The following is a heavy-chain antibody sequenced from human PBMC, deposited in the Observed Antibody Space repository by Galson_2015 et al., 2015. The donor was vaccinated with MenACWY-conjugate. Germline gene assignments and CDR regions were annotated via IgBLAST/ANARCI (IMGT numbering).Heavy chain of an antibody. J-gene: IGHJ6*02. D-gene: IGHD1-26*01. CDR3: ARHPPGGRGMDV. CDR2: ISPGDSNT. CDR1: GYYFTSYR. Sequence: QSGAEVKQPGESLQISCRGSGYYFTSYRIAWVRQIPGKGLEWMGLISPGDSNTRYSPSFQGQVTISADKSISTAYLQWSSLKASDTAMYYCARHPPGGRGMDVWGQGTTVTVSS. V-gene: IGHV5-51*01.